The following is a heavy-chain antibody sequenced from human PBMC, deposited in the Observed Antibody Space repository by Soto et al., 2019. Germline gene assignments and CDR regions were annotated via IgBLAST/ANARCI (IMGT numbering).Heavy chain of an antibody. Sequence: WEPHCVPCTVVGEGSGGIADCWAWTHQPPGKGREWIGSIFFSGTTYYNPSLKSRVTMSVDTSKNQFSLNLNSVTAADTTVYYCARTTKGSGGSVDSWGQGILVTVSS. CDR2: IFFSGTT. J-gene: IGHJ4*02. CDR3: ARTTKGSGGSVDS. D-gene: IGHD4-17*01. V-gene: IGHV4-39*01. CDR1: GEGSGGIADC.